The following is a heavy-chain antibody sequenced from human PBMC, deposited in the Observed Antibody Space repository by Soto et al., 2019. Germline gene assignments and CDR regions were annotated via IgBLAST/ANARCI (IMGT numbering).Heavy chain of an antibody. V-gene: IGHV2-5*02. J-gene: IGHJ4*02. CDR2: IYWDDDK. CDR1: GFSLSTSGVG. CDR3: AHRRVDTAHIDY. D-gene: IGHD5-18*01. Sequence: QITLKESGPTLVKPTQTLTLTCTFSGFSLSTSGVGVGWIRQPPGKALEWLALIYWDDDKRYSPSLKSRLTITKDTSTNQVVLTMTNMDPVDTATYYCAHRRVDTAHIDYWGQGTLVTVSS.